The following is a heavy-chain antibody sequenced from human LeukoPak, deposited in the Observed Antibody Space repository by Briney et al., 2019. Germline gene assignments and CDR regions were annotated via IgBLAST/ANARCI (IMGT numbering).Heavy chain of an antibody. V-gene: IGHV4-59*08. D-gene: IGHD3-3*01. J-gene: IGHJ4*02. Sequence: SETLSLTCTVSGGSISSYYWSWIRQPPGKGLEWIGYIYYSGSTNYNPSLKSRVTISVDTSKNQFSLKLSSVTAADTAVYYCARHHYDFWSGYYMYYFDYWGQGTLVTVSS. CDR1: GGSISSYY. CDR2: IYYSGST. CDR3: ARHHYDFWSGYYMYYFDY.